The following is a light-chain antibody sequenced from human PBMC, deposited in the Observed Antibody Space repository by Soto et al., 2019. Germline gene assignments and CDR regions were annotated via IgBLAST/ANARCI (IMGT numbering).Light chain of an antibody. Sequence: QSALTQPASVSGSPGQTITISCTGTSSNVGGYNSVSWYQQHPGKAPKLMIYDVSKRPSGVSNRFSGSKSGNTASLTISGLQAEDEADYYCSSYASSSSAYVFGTGTKLTVL. J-gene: IGLJ1*01. V-gene: IGLV2-14*01. CDR3: SSYASSSSAYV. CDR1: SSNVGGYNS. CDR2: DVS.